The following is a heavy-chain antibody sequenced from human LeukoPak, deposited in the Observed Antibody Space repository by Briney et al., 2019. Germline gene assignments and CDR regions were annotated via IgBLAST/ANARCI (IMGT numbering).Heavy chain of an antibody. CDR3: ARLDYGGTHFDY. J-gene: IGHJ4*02. D-gene: IGHD4-23*01. V-gene: IGHV4-59*08. CDR2: IYDTGST. Sequence: SETLSLTCTVSGGSISSYYWSWIRQPPGKGLEWIGYIYDTGSTNYNPSLKSRVTMSVDTSNSQFSLNLSSVTATDTAVYYCARLDYGGTHFDYWGQGTLVTVSS. CDR1: GGSISSYY.